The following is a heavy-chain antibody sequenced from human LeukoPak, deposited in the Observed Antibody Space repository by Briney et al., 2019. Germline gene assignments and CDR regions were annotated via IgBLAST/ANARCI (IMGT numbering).Heavy chain of an antibody. D-gene: IGHD3-3*01. CDR3: ARVDVFGVVSSDYYYYYMDV. CDR2: IYYSGST. CDR1: GYSINSGYY. J-gene: IGHJ6*03. Sequence: SETLSLTCTVSGYSINSGYYWGWIRQPPGKGLEWIGSIYYSGSTYYNPSLKSRVTISVDTSKNQFSLKLSYVTAADTAVYYCARVDVFGVVSSDYYYYYMDVWGKGTTVTVSS. V-gene: IGHV4-38-2*02.